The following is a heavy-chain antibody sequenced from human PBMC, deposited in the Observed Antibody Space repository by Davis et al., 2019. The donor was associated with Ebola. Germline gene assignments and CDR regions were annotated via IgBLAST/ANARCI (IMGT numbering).Heavy chain of an antibody. D-gene: IGHD3-3*01. Sequence: PSETLSLTCAVYGGSFSGYYWSWIRQPPGKGLEWIGEINHSGSTNYNPSLKSRVTISVDTSKNQFSLKLSSVTAADTDVYYCARAGSVLRFLEWLSQGWFDPWGQGTLVTVSS. CDR3: ARAGSVLRFLEWLSQGWFDP. J-gene: IGHJ5*02. CDR2: INHSGST. CDR1: GGSFSGYY. V-gene: IGHV4-34*01.